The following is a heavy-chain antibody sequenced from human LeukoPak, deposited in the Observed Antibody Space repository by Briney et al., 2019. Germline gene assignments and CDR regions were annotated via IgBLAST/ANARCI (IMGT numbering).Heavy chain of an antibody. Sequence: GGSLRLSCAASGFTLADYAMSWARQAPGKGLEWVSAISSRVSTTYYADSVRGRFTISRDSSKNTLYLQMNSLRAEDTAVYYCARDKSYGDAFDIWGQGTMVTVSS. CDR2: ISSRVSTT. V-gene: IGHV3-23*01. CDR1: GFTLADYA. D-gene: IGHD4-17*01. CDR3: ARDKSYGDAFDI. J-gene: IGHJ3*02.